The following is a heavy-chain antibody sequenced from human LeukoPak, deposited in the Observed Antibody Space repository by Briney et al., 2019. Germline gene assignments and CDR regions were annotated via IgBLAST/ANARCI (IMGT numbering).Heavy chain of an antibody. Sequence: SETLSLTCTVSGGSISSSSYYWGWIRQPPGKGLEWIGSIYYSGSTYYNPSLKSRVTISVDTSKNQFSLKLSSVTAADTAVYYCAGDPVGATTAYWGQGTLVTVSS. CDR1: GGSISSSSYY. CDR3: AGDPVGATTAY. J-gene: IGHJ4*02. D-gene: IGHD1-26*01. CDR2: IYYSGST. V-gene: IGHV4-39*07.